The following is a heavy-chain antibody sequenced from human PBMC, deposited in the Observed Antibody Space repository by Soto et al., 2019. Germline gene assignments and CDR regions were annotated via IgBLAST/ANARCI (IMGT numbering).Heavy chain of an antibody. CDR3: ARDRGITMVRGVIGYYYYGMDV. Sequence: SETLSLTCTVSGGSISSYYWSWVRQPPGKGLEWIGEIYHSGSTNYNPSLKSRVTISVDKSKNQFSLKLSSVTAADTAVYYCARDRGITMVRGVIGYYYYGMDVWGQGTTVTVSS. CDR2: IYHSGST. D-gene: IGHD3-10*01. J-gene: IGHJ6*02. CDR1: GGSISSYY. V-gene: IGHV4-4*02.